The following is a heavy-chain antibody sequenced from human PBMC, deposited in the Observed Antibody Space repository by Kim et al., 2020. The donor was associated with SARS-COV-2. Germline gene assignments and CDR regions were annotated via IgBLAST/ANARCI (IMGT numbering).Heavy chain of an antibody. D-gene: IGHD3-16*01. CDR3: ASFDYVWGSYRLGGAFDI. V-gene: IGHV4-61*06. Sequence: KSRVTISVDTSKNQFSLKLSSVTAADTAVYYCASFDYVWGSYRLGGAFDIWGQGTMVTVSS. J-gene: IGHJ3*02.